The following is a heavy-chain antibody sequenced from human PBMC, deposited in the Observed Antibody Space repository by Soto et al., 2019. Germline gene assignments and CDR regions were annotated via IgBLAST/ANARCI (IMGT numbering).Heavy chain of an antibody. Sequence: WGSLRLSCAASGFTFSTCDMSWCRQAPGKGLEWVSTIGDSSDNTFYADSVRGRFTISRDNSKNTLYLQMNSLRAEDTAMYYCAKDLTGDSGQGHLCDYWGQGXLVTVYS. CDR1: GFTFSTCD. J-gene: IGHJ4*02. D-gene: IGHD7-27*01. V-gene: IGHV3-23*01. CDR3: AKDLTGDSGQGHLCDY. CDR2: IGDSSDNT.